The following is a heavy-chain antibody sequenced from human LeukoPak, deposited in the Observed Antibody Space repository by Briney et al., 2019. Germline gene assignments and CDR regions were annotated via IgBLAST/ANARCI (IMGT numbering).Heavy chain of an antibody. CDR3: AKDRVYDYPFRYFDY. J-gene: IGHJ4*02. V-gene: IGHV3-23*01. CDR1: GFTFRSYA. D-gene: IGHD3-16*01. CDR2: VSGSGSTT. Sequence: GSLRLSCAASGFTFRSYAMTWVRQAPGKGLDWVSSVSGSGSTTYFADSVKGRFTISRDNSKNTLYLQMNSLRDDDTAVYFCAKDRVYDYPFRYFDYWGQGTLVTVSS.